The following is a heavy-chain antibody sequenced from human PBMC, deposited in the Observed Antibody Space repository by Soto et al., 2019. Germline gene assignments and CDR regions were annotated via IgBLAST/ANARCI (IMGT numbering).Heavy chain of an antibody. CDR3: ARGVGSGSYYNQYTWFDP. D-gene: IGHD3-10*01. CDR1: GYTFTNYG. J-gene: IGHJ5*02. Sequence: QVQLVQSGAEVKKPGASVKVSCKASGYTFTNYGISWLRQAPGQGLEWMGWISAYNGNTKYAQKFQGRVTMTTDTSTSTAYMELRSLSSDDTAVYYCARGVGSGSYYNQYTWFDPWGQGTLVTVSS. CDR2: ISAYNGNT. V-gene: IGHV1-18*01.